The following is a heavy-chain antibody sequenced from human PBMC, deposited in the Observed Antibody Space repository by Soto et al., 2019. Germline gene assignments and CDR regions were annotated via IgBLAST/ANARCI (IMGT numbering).Heavy chain of an antibody. D-gene: IGHD3-3*01. CDR2: ISWNSRVL. CDR3: AKGRYDFWSPYYFDS. Sequence: GGSLRLSCEASGFNFDDYMMHWVRQAPGKGLEWISRISWNSRVLDYADSVKGRFTISRDNGKNSLYLQMDSLRDEDTALYYCAKGRYDFWSPYYFDSWGQGTLVTVSS. V-gene: IGHV3-43*01. CDR1: GFNFDDYM. J-gene: IGHJ4*02.